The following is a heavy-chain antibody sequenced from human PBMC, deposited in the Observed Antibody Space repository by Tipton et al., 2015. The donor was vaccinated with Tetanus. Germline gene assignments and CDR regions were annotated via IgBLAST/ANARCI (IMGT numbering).Heavy chain of an antibody. CDR1: GFTFSSYE. J-gene: IGHJ6*02. CDR3: ARIIADCSSSSCSKQTLYYGMDV. V-gene: IGHV3-48*03. Sequence: SLRLSCEASGFTFSSYEMNWVRQAPGKGLEWVSDISRSGSTTSYAGPVKGRFTISRDNAKNSLYLQMNSLRAEDTAAYYCARIIADCSSSSCSKQTLYYGMDVWGRGTTVPVSS. CDR2: ISRSGSTT. D-gene: IGHD2-2*01.